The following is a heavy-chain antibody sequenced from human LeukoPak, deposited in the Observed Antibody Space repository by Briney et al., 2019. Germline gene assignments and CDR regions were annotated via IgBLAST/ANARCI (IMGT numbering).Heavy chain of an antibody. V-gene: IGHV1-69*05. CDR1: GGTFSSYA. J-gene: IGHJ4*02. CDR3: ARDISDGYVDY. CDR2: IIPSFGTA. Sequence: GASVKVSCKASGGTFSSYAISWVRQAPGQGLEWMGRIIPSFGTANYAQKFQGRVTITTDESTSTAYMELSSLRSEDTAVYYCARDISDGYVDYWGQGTLVTVSS. D-gene: IGHD5-24*01.